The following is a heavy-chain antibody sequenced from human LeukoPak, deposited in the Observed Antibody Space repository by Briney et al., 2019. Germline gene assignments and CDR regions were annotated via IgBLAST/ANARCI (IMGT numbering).Heavy chain of an antibody. Sequence: GGSLRLSCAASGFTFSRYWMSWVRQAPGKGLEWVANLNQDGSKKYYVDSVKGRFTISRDNARNSLHLQMNSLRAEDTAVYYCARKEEDHYDSSGYLNWFDPWGQGTLVTVSS. J-gene: IGHJ5*02. CDR3: ARKEEDHYDSSGYLNWFDP. CDR1: GFTFSRYW. V-gene: IGHV3-7*01. D-gene: IGHD3-22*01. CDR2: LNQDGSKK.